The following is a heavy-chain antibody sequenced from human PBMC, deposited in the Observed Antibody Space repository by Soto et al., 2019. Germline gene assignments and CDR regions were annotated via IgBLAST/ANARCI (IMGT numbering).Heavy chain of an antibody. Sequence: QVQLVQSGAEVRKPGASVKVSCKASGYTFTTYGISWVRQAPGQGLEWMGWISGYNGHTKYAQKFQGRVTMTTDTSTSTGYMDLRRLRSDEPAVYYCAREGEMPYYYYGLDVWGQGTTVTVSS. CDR1: GYTFTTYG. V-gene: IGHV1-18*01. D-gene: IGHD3-16*01. CDR3: AREGEMPYYYYGLDV. J-gene: IGHJ6*02. CDR2: ISGYNGHT.